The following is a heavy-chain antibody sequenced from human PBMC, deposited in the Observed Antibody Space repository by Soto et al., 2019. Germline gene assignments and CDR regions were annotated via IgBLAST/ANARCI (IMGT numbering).Heavy chain of an antibody. D-gene: IGHD2-21*02. V-gene: IGHV1-69*08. CDR3: AREGGNSDYYYYGMDV. J-gene: IGHJ6*02. Sequence: QVPLVQSGAEVKKPGSSVKVSCKASGGTFSSYTISWVRQAPGQGLEWMGRIIPILGIANYAQKFQGRVTITADKSTSTAYMELSSLRSEDTAVYYCAREGGNSDYYYYGMDVWGQGTTVTVSS. CDR1: GGTFSSYT. CDR2: IIPILGIA.